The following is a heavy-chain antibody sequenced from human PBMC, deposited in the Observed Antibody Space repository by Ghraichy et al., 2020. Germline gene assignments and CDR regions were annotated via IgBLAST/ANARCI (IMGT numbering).Heavy chain of an antibody. CDR2: INPNSGGT. D-gene: IGHD2-15*01. CDR3: ARVGYCSGGRCYYSSDYYYYYGMDV. Sequence: ASAKVSCKASGYTFTGYYMHWVRQVPGQGLEWMGWINPNSGGTDYAQKFQGRVTMTRDTSISTVYMELSRLRSDDTAVYYCARVGYCSGGRCYYSSDYYYYYGMDVWGQGTTVTVSS. CDR1: GYTFTGYY. J-gene: IGHJ6*02. V-gene: IGHV1-2*02.